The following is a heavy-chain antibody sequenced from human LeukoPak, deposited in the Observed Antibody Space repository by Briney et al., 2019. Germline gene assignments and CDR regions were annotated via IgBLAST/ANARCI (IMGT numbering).Heavy chain of an antibody. CDR3: ARDRSNYYYDSSGYSALDY. V-gene: IGHV3-23*01. CDR1: GFTFSSYA. CDR2: ISGSGGST. Sequence: GGSLRLSCAASGFTFSSYAMSWVRQAPGKGLEWVSAISGSGGSTYYADSVKGRFTISRDNAKNSLYLQMNSLRAEDTAVYYCARDRSNYYYDSSGYSALDYWGQGTLVTVSS. D-gene: IGHD3-22*01. J-gene: IGHJ4*02.